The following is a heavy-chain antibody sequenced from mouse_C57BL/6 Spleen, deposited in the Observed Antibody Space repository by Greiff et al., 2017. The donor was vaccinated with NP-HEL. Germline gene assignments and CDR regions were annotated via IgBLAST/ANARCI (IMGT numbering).Heavy chain of an antibody. Sequence: QVQLQQPGAELMMPGASVKLSCKASGYTFTSYWMHWVKQRPGPGLEWIGEIDPSDSYTNYNQKFKGKSTLTVDKSSSTAYMQLSSLTSEDSAVYYCARGNYYGSTSYYFDDWGQGTTLTVSS. CDR2: IDPSDSYT. CDR1: GYTFTSYW. CDR3: ARGNYYGSTSYYFDD. J-gene: IGHJ2*01. V-gene: IGHV1-69*01. D-gene: IGHD1-1*01.